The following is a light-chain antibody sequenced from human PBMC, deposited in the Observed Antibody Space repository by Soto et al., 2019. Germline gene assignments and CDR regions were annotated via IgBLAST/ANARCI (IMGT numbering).Light chain of an antibody. V-gene: IGKV3-20*01. Sequence: GERDSLSCGASQSITSSFLAWYQQKPGQAPRLLVYGASSRATGIPDRFSGTGSETDFTLTINGLEPEDFAVYYCQQYENSPITFGQGTRLEIK. CDR1: QSITSSF. CDR2: GAS. CDR3: QQYENSPIT. J-gene: IGKJ5*01.